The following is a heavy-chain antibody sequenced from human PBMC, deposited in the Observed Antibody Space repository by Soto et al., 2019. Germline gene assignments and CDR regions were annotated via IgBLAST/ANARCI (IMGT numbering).Heavy chain of an antibody. D-gene: IGHD3-3*01. J-gene: IGHJ1*01. V-gene: IGHV4-59*08. Sequence: SETLSLTCTVSGGSISSYYWSWIRQPPGKGLECIGYINYSGSTNYNPSLKSRVTISVDTSKNQFSLKLSSVTAADTAVYYCARGSHYDFWSGYYTPTEYFQHWGQGTLVTVS. CDR2: INYSGST. CDR1: GGSISSYY. CDR3: ARGSHYDFWSGYYTPTEYFQH.